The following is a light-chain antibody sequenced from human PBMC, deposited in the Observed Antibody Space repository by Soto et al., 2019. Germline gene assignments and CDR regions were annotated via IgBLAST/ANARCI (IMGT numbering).Light chain of an antibody. V-gene: IGKV3-20*01. Sequence: DIVLTQSPGTLSLSPGERATLSCRASQSVSSSYLASYQQKPGQAPRLLIYDASSRATGIPDRFSGSGSGTDFTLTISRLEPEDFAVYYCQQHGSSPRTFGQGTKLEIK. CDR2: DAS. J-gene: IGKJ2*01. CDR1: QSVSSSY. CDR3: QQHGSSPRT.